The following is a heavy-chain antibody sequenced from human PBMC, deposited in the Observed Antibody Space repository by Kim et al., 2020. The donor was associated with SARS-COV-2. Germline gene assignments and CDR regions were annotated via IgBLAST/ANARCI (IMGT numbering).Heavy chain of an antibody. V-gene: IGHV1-2*02. D-gene: IGHD3-22*01. J-gene: IGHJ4*02. CDR1: GYTFTGYY. Sequence: ASVKVSCKASGYTFTGYYMHWVRQAPGQGLEWMGWINPNSGGTNYAQKFQGRVTMTRDTSISTAYMELSRLRSDDTAVYYCARDPYYYDSSGWDYWGQGTLVTVSS. CDR2: INPNSGGT. CDR3: ARDPYYYDSSGWDY.